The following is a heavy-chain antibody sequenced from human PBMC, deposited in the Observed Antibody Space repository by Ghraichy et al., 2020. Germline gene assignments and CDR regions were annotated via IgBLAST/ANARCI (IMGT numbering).Heavy chain of an antibody. CDR3: AKTPLRQSPDADSVVLPSDLNYMDV. D-gene: IGHD2-2*01. V-gene: IGHV1-69*13. CDR2: IIPIFGST. Sequence: SVKVSCKASGGTFSSYGINWVRQAPGQGLEWMGGIIPIFGSTNYAQKFQGRVTIAADGSTRTAYMELSNLRSEDTAVYYCAKTPLRQSPDADSVVLPSDLNYMDVWGTGTTVTVSS. J-gene: IGHJ6*03. CDR1: GGTFSSYG.